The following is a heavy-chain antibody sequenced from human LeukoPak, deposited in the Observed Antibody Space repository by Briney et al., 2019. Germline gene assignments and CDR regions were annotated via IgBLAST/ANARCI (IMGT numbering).Heavy chain of an antibody. J-gene: IGHJ4*02. D-gene: IGHD5/OR15-5a*01. CDR2: ISSSGSTI. V-gene: IGHV3-11*01. CDR3: ARVLRRTQIFDY. Sequence: GGTLRLSCAASGFTFSDYYMSWIRQAPGKGLEWVSYISSSGSTIYYADSVKGRFTISRDNAKNSLYLQMNSLRAEDTAVYYCARVLRRTQIFDYWGQGTLVTVSS. CDR1: GFTFSDYY.